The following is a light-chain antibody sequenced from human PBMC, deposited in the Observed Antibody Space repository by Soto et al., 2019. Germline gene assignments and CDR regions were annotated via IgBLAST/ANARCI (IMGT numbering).Light chain of an antibody. V-gene: IGKV1-39*01. Sequence: DIPMTQSPSSLSASVGDRVTITCRASQIISSYLNWYQQKPGKVPKLLIYAASRLQSGVPSRFSGSESGTDFTLTISSLQPEDFATYFCQQSYSTPFTFGPGTKVDIK. CDR3: QQSYSTPFT. J-gene: IGKJ3*01. CDR1: QIISSY. CDR2: AAS.